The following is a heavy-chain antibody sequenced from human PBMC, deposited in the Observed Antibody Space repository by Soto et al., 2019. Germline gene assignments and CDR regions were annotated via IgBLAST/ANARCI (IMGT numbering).Heavy chain of an antibody. J-gene: IGHJ6*02. Sequence: PGGSLRLSCAASGFTFCYYGMHWVRQAPGKGLEWVAVIWYDGSNKYYADSVKGRFTISRDNSRNTLYVQMNSLRADDTAVYYCARDLEYYGSGSRSTPGLGGMDVWGQGTTVTVSS. CDR1: GFTFCYYG. V-gene: IGHV3-33*01. CDR3: ARDLEYYGSGSRSTPGLGGMDV. D-gene: IGHD3-10*01. CDR2: IWYDGSNK.